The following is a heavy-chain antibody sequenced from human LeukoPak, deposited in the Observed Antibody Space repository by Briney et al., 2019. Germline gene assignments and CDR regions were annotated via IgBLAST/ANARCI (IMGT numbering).Heavy chain of an antibody. CDR3: ARAAGEQLPAWYDY. Sequence: PSETLSLTCTVSGGSISSYYWSWIRQPPGKGLEWIGYIYYSGSTNYNPSLKSRVTISVDTSKNQFSLKLSSVTAADTAVYYCARAAGEQLPAWYDYWGQGTLVTVSS. CDR2: IYYSGST. J-gene: IGHJ4*02. D-gene: IGHD3-10*01. V-gene: IGHV4-59*01. CDR1: GGSISSYY.